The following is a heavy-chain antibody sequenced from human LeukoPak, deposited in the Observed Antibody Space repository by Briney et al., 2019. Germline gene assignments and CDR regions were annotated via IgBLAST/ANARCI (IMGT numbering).Heavy chain of an antibody. CDR3: AKWGDYDILTGYYVPDY. CDR2: ITGSDGSS. Sequence: PGGSLRLSCAASGFTFSSYAMSWVRQAPGKGLEWVSAITGSDGSSYYADSVKGRFTISRDNSKNTLYLQVNSLRAEDTAVYYCAKWGDYDILTGYYVPDYWGQGTLVIVSS. CDR1: GFTFSSYA. J-gene: IGHJ4*02. D-gene: IGHD3-9*01. V-gene: IGHV3-23*01.